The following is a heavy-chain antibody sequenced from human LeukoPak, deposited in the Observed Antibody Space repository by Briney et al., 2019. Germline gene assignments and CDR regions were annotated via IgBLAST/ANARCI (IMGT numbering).Heavy chain of an antibody. CDR2: IKSKTDDGTT. CDR1: GFTFNNAW. V-gene: IGHV3-15*01. CDR3: TTEDLIVGARYYFDY. J-gene: IGHJ4*02. D-gene: IGHD1-26*01. Sequence: GGPLRLSCAASGFTFNNAWMSWFRQAPGKGLEWFGRIKSKTDDGTTDYAAPVKGRFTISRDDSNNTLYLQMNSLKTEDIAVYYCTTEDLIVGARYYFDYWGQGTLVTVSS.